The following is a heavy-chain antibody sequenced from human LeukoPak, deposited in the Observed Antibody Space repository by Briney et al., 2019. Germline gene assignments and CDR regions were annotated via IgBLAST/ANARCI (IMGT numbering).Heavy chain of an antibody. J-gene: IGHJ6*02. CDR3: ARERTLYVSGSGYGMDV. Sequence: GGSLRLSCAASGFAFSSYGMHWVRQAPGKGLEWVALIWYDGSNKYYADSVKGRFTISRDSSKNTLYLEMSRLRAEDTAVYFCARERTLYVSGSGYGMDVWGQGTTVTVSS. CDR2: IWYDGSNK. D-gene: IGHD3-10*01. V-gene: IGHV3-33*01. CDR1: GFAFSSYG.